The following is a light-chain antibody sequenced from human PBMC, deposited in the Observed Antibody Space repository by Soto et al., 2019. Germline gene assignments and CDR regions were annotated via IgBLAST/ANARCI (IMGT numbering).Light chain of an antibody. Sequence: ETVMTQSPATLSVSPGERVTLSCRASQSVSSNLAWYQQIPGQAPRLLIYGASTRATGIPARFSGSGSGTEFTLTISSLQSEDFAVYYCQQRSNWPITFGPGTKVDIK. J-gene: IGKJ3*01. V-gene: IGKV3-15*01. CDR1: QSVSSN. CDR2: GAS. CDR3: QQRSNWPIT.